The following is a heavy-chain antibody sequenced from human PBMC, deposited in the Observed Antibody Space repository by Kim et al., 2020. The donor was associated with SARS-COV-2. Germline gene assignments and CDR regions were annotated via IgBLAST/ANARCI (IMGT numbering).Heavy chain of an antibody. CDR1: GFTFSSYS. J-gene: IGHJ6*02. CDR3: ARDSSGQQLVPLYYYYYGMDV. D-gene: IGHD6-13*01. CDR2: ISSSSSYI. Sequence: GGSLRLSCAASGFTFSSYSMNWVRQAPGKGLEWVSSISSSSSYIYYADSVKGRFTISRDNAKNSLYLQMNSLRAEDTAVYYCARDSSGQQLVPLYYYYYGMDVWGQGTTVTVSS. V-gene: IGHV3-21*01.